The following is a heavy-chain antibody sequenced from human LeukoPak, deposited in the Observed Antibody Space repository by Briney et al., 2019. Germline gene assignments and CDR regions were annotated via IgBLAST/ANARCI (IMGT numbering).Heavy chain of an antibody. V-gene: IGHV1-2*02. CDR2: INPNSGGT. CDR3: ARNNFIAARTSLGY. J-gene: IGHJ4*02. D-gene: IGHD6-6*01. Sequence: WASVKVSCKASGYTFTGYYMHWVRQAPGQGLEWMGWINPNSGGTNYAQKFQGRVTMTRDTSISTAYMELSRLRSDDTAVYYCARNNFIAARTSLGYWGQGTLVTVSS. CDR1: GYTFTGYY.